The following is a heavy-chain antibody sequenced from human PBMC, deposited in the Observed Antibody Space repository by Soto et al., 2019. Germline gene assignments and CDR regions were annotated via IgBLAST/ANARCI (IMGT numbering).Heavy chain of an antibody. Sequence: QLQLQESGPGLVKPSETLSLTCTVSGGSISSSSYYWGWIRQPQGEGLEWIGSIDYSGRTYYNPSLKSRVPISVDTSKNHFSLRLTSVTAADTAVYYCARKIRDGYNPFDHWGQGTLVTVSS. CDR2: IDYSGRT. V-gene: IGHV4-39*02. CDR3: ARKIRDGYNPFDH. CDR1: GGSISSSSYY. D-gene: IGHD5-12*01. J-gene: IGHJ4*02.